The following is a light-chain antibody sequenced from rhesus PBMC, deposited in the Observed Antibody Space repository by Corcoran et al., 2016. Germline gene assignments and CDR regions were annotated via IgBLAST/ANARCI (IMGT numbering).Light chain of an antibody. Sequence: AALTQPPSVSGSPGQSVTISCTGTSSDIGGYNYVSWYQQPPGKAPKLMIYDVSKRPSGVSDRFSGSKSGNTASLTISGLQAEDEADYYCSSYAGSNTYIFGGGTRLTVL. CDR1: SSDIGGYNY. CDR3: SSYAGSNTYI. CDR2: DVS. J-gene: IGLJ1*01. V-gene: IGLV2-23*01.